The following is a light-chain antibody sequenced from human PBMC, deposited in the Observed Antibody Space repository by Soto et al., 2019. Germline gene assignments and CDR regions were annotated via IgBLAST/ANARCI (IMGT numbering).Light chain of an antibody. Sequence: EIVLTQSPATLYLSPGDRATLSCRASQSVDWYVAWYQQKPGQAPRLLIYDALKRATGTPDRFSGSGSGTDFTLTISHLEPEDFAVYYCQQRSNWPPITFGPGTKVDLK. V-gene: IGKV3-11*01. CDR1: QSVDWY. J-gene: IGKJ3*01. CDR3: QQRSNWPPIT. CDR2: DAL.